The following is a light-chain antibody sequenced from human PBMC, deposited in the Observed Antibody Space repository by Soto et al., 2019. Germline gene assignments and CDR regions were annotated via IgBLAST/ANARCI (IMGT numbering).Light chain of an antibody. Sequence: QSALTQPASVSGSPGQSITISCTGTSSDVGANNFVSWYQQHPGKAPKLLIYGVTNRPSGVSNRFSGSQSGNTASLSISGLQADYAGDYYCSSYANTYNWVFGGGTKVTVL. CDR3: SSYANTYNWV. V-gene: IGLV2-14*01. J-gene: IGLJ3*02. CDR1: SSDVGANNF. CDR2: GVT.